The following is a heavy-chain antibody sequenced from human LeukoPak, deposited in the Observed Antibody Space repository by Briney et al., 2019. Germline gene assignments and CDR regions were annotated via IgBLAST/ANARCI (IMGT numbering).Heavy chain of an antibody. D-gene: IGHD1-26*01. Sequence: GASVKVSCKASGHTFTSHDINRVRQATGQGLEWMGWTNPKSGNTGCAQKFQGRVTMTRSTSISTAYMELSSLRSEDTAVYYCARVTGSIDYWGQGTLVTVSS. CDR3: ARVTGSIDY. CDR1: GHTFTSHD. J-gene: IGHJ4*02. CDR2: TNPKSGNT. V-gene: IGHV1-8*01.